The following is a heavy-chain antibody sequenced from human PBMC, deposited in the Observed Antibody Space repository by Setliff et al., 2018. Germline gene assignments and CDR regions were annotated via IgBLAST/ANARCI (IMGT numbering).Heavy chain of an antibody. Sequence: LSLTCTVSGVSFGSGTYYWSWIRQPAGKGLEWIGLIQSTGNTNYNPSLQSRVTISIDTSKNQFSLKMSSVTAADTAMYYCAGTPALGTSWLSPFDYWGQGTLVTSPQ. V-gene: IGHV4-61*02. CDR3: AGTPALGTSWLSPFDY. D-gene: IGHD5-12*01. CDR2: IQSTGNT. CDR1: GVSFGSGTYY. J-gene: IGHJ4*02.